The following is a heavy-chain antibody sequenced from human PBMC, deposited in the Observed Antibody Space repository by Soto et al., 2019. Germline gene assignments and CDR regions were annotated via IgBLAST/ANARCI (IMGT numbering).Heavy chain of an antibody. D-gene: IGHD6-13*01. CDR3: ARHPERIAQIGWFDP. V-gene: IGHV3-48*01. J-gene: IGHJ5*02. CDR2: ISSSSTI. Sequence: RVIQAPMKGLEWVSYISSSSTIYYADSVKGRFTISRDNAKNSLYLQMNSLRAEDTAVYYCARHPERIAQIGWFDPWGQGTLVTVSS.